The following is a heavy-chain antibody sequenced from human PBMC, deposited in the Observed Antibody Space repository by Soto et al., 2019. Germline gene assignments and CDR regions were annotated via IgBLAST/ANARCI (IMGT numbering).Heavy chain of an antibody. J-gene: IGHJ4*02. V-gene: IGHV3-48*01. Sequence: GSLRLSCAASGFTFSSYGINWVRQAPGKGLEWVSYISSSSTTIYYADSVKGRFTISRDNAKNSLYLQVNSLRAEDTAVYYCARDQGYVLDYWGQGTLVTVSS. CDR2: ISSSSTTI. D-gene: IGHD2-15*01. CDR3: ARDQGYVLDY. CDR1: GFTFSSYG.